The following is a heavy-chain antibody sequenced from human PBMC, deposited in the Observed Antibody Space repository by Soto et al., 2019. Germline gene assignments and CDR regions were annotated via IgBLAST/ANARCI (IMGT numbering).Heavy chain of an antibody. CDR3: AHTLSLEPYFDY. CDR1: GFSLSTSGVG. J-gene: IGHJ4*02. D-gene: IGHD3-16*02. V-gene: IGHV2-5*01. CDR2: IYWNDDK. Sequence: QITLKESGPTLVKPTQTLTLTCTFSGFSLSTSGVGVGWIRQPPGKALEWLALIYWNDDKRYSPSLKSRLTITKDTSKNQVVLTMTNMDPVDTATYYCAHTLSLEPYFDYWGQGTLVTVSS.